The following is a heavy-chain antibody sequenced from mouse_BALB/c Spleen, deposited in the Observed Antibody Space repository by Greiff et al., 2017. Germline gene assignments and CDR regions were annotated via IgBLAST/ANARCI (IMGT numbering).Heavy chain of an antibody. CDR2: INPSSGYT. CDR3: ANDYDPPWFAY. D-gene: IGHD2-4*01. Sequence: QVQLQQSGAELARPGASVKMSCKASGYTFTSYTMHWVKQRPGQGLEWIGYINPSSGYTNYNQKFKDKATLTADKSSSTAYMQLSSLTSEDSAVYYCANDYDPPWFAYWGQGTLVTVSA. CDR1: GYTFTSYT. J-gene: IGHJ3*01. V-gene: IGHV1-4*01.